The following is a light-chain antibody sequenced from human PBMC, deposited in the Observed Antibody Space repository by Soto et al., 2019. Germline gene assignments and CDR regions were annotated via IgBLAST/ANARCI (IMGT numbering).Light chain of an antibody. CDR1: QSLRSS. V-gene: IGKV3-15*01. CDR3: QQYNNWPQT. J-gene: IGKJ1*01. Sequence: ETMMTQSPDTLSVSLGERATLSCRASQSLRSSLAWYQQKPGQAPRLHIYDASTRATGIPARFSGSGSGTDFTLTISGLQSEDFAVYYCQQYNNWPQTFGQGTKVEIK. CDR2: DAS.